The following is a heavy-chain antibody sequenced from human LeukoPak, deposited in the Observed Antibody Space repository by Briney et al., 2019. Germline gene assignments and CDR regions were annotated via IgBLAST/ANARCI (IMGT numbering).Heavy chain of an antibody. Sequence: PGGSLRLSCAASGSTFSSYAMSWVRQAPGKGLEWVSAISGSGGSTYYADSVKGRFTVSRDNSKNTLYLQMNSLRAEDTAVFYCAKEGSRDGKSYFVYWGQGSLVTVSS. CDR2: ISGSGGST. V-gene: IGHV3-23*01. CDR3: AKEGSRDGKSYFVY. D-gene: IGHD5-24*01. CDR1: GSTFSSYA. J-gene: IGHJ4*02.